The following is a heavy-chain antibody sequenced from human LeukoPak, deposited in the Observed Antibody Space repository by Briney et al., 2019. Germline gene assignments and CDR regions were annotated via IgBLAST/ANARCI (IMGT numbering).Heavy chain of an antibody. CDR3: ASLVDYGSGSH. CDR2: IYHSGST. J-gene: IGHJ4*02. Sequence: SETLSLTCTVSGYSISSGYYWGWIRQPPGKGLEGIGSIYHSGSTYYNPSLKSRVTISVDTSKNHFSLKLRSVTATDTAVYYCASLVDYGSGSHWGQGTLVIVSS. CDR1: GYSISSGYY. D-gene: IGHD3-10*01. V-gene: IGHV4-38-2*02.